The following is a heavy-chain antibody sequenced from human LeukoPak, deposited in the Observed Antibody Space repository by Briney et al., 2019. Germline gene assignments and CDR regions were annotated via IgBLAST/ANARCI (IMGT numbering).Heavy chain of an antibody. CDR1: GFTVDSNY. Sequence: GGSLRLSCAASGFTVDSNYLSWVRQAPGKGLEWVSTIYTGGNTYYAASVKGRFTISRDNSKNTLYLQMNSLRGEDTAAYYCASGGGYNYGRPLNYWGQGTQVTVSS. D-gene: IGHD5-18*01. CDR3: ASGGGYNYGRPLNY. V-gene: IGHV3-53*05. CDR2: IYTGGNT. J-gene: IGHJ4*02.